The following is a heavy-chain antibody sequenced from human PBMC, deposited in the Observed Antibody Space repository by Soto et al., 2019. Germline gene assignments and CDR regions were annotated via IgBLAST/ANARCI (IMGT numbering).Heavy chain of an antibody. V-gene: IGHV1-69*06. CDR1: GGTFSSYA. CDR2: IIPIFGTA. J-gene: IGHJ3*02. CDR3: ASWGFGWHAFGI. Sequence: SVKVSCKASGGTFSSYAISWVRQAPGQGLEWMGGIIPIFGTANYAQKFQGRVTITADKSTSTAYMGLSSLRSEDTAVYYCASWGFGWHAFGIWGKGTMFTVSS. D-gene: IGHD3-16*01.